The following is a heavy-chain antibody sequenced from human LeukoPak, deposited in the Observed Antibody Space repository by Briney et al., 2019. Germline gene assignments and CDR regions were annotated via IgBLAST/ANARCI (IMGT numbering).Heavy chain of an antibody. Sequence: GGSLRLSCAASGFTFSSYGMHWVRQAPGKGLEWVAVISYDGSNKYYADSVKGRFTISRDNSKNTLYLQMNSLRAEDTAVYYCARDPESSSFDLWGRGALVTVSS. CDR1: GFTFSSYG. D-gene: IGHD1-14*01. V-gene: IGHV3-30*03. J-gene: IGHJ4*01. CDR2: ISYDGSNK. CDR3: ARDPESSSFDL.